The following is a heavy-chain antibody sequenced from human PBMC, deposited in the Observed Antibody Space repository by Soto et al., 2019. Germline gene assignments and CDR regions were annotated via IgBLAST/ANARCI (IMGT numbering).Heavy chain of an antibody. CDR3: ARDSLDIVLVPAAQLATLDY. V-gene: IGHV1-18*01. J-gene: IGHJ4*02. D-gene: IGHD2-2*01. CDR1: GYTFTSYG. Sequence: ASVKVSCKASGYTFTSYGISWVRQAPGQGLEWMGWISAYNGNTNYAQKLQGRVTMTTDTSTSTAYMELRSLRSDDTAVYYCARDSLDIVLVPAAQLATLDYWGQGTLVTVSS. CDR2: ISAYNGNT.